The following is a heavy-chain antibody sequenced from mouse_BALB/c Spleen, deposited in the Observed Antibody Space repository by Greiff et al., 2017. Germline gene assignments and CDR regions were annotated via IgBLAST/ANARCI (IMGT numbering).Heavy chain of an antibody. CDR2: INPSNGRT. Sequence: VQLQQSGAELVKPGASVKLSCKASGYTFTSYWMHWVKQRPGQGLEWIGEINPSNGRTNYNEKFKSKATLTVDKSSSTAYMQLSSLTSEDSAVYYCARGRYDVGYAMDYWGQGTSVTVSS. CDR3: ARGRYDVGYAMDY. D-gene: IGHD2-14*01. V-gene: IGHV1S81*02. J-gene: IGHJ4*01. CDR1: GYTFTSYW.